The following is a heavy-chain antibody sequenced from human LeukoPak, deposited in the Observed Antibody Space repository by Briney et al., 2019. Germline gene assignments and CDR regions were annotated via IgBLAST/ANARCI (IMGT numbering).Heavy chain of an antibody. CDR3: AKVSWPKSHFATT. CDR1: GFTFSNYA. J-gene: IGHJ5*02. D-gene: IGHD2/OR15-2a*01. Sequence: PGGSLRLSCAVSGFTFSNYAMSWARQAPGKGLEWVSLITYSGNTTYYPDSVKGRFTISRDNSKNTLYLQMNNLRAEDTAVYYCAKVSWPKSHFATTWGQGTLVTVSS. V-gene: IGHV3-23*01. CDR2: ITYSGNTT.